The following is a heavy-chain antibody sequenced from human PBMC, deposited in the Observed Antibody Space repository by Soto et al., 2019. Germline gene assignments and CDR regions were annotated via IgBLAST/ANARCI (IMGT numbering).Heavy chain of an antibody. CDR2: ISGSGGST. CDR1: GFTFSSYA. Sequence: GGSLRLSCAASGFTFSSYAMSWVRQAPGKGLEWVSAISGSGGSTYYADSVKGRFTISRDNSKNTLYLQMNSLRAEGTAVYYCAKVTTVYGVVPPDYWGQGTLVTVSS. V-gene: IGHV3-23*01. J-gene: IGHJ4*02. CDR3: AKVTTVYGVVPPDY. D-gene: IGHD4-4*01.